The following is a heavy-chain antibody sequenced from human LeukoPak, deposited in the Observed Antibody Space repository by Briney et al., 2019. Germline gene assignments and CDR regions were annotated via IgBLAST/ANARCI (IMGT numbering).Heavy chain of an antibody. CDR2: INHSGST. D-gene: IGHD5-12*01. V-gene: IGHV4-34*01. J-gene: IGHJ4*02. Sequence: PSETLSLTCAVYGGSFSGYYWSWIRQPPGKGLEWIGEINHSGSTNYNPSLKSPVTISVDTSKNQFSLKLSSVTAADTAVYYCARTSGYDFFGYYFDYWGQGTLVTVSS. CDR3: ARTSGYDFFGYYFDY. CDR1: GGSFSGYY.